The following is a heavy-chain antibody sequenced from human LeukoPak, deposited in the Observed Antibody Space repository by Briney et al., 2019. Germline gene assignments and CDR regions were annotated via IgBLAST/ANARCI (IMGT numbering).Heavy chain of an antibody. J-gene: IGHJ4*02. Sequence: GGSLRLSCAASGFTFSNYAMNWVRQAPGKGLEWVSTITSGENTYYADSVKGRFTISRDNSKNTLYLQMDSLRAEDTAVYYCAKRLSSSSTWYYFDYWGQGTLVTVSS. CDR1: GFTFSNYA. D-gene: IGHD6-13*01. CDR3: AKRLSSSSTWYYFDY. V-gene: IGHV3-23*01. CDR2: ITSGENT.